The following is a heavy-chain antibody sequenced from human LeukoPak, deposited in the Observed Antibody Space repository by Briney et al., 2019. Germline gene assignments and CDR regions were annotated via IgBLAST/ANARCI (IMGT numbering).Heavy chain of an antibody. Sequence: GASVKVSCKASGYTFTGYYMHWVRQAPGQGLERMGWINPNSGGTNYAQKFQGRVTMTRDTSISTAYMELSRLRSDDTAVYYCARGRNKGGQLLHLDYWGQGTLVTVSS. D-gene: IGHD2-2*01. J-gene: IGHJ4*02. CDR2: INPNSGGT. CDR3: ARGRNKGGQLLHLDY. V-gene: IGHV1-2*02. CDR1: GYTFTGYY.